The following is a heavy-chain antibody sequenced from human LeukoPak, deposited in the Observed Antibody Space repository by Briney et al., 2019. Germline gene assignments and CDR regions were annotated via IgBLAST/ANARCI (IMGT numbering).Heavy chain of an antibody. CDR1: GFTFNTYG. Sequence: GGSLRLSCAASGFTFNTYGMHWVRQAPGKGLEYVSGIGPDGGTTYYAKSVKGRFTISRDNSKSMVYLQMGSLTADDMAVYYCARGAQLTDYWGQGALVTVSS. CDR2: IGPDGGTT. D-gene: IGHD6-13*01. CDR3: ARGAQLTDY. J-gene: IGHJ4*02. V-gene: IGHV3-64*01.